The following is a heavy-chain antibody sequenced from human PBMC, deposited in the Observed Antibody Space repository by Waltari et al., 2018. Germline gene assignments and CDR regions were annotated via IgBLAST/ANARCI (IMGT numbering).Heavy chain of an antibody. V-gene: IGHV4-38-2*01. D-gene: IGHD2-2*03. Sequence: QVQLQESGPGLVRPSETLSLTCDVFGYFINTVSFVGRFRQPPGKGLEWIGNIYHDGTTYYNPSLKHRLMISLDTSKNQFSLRLNFVDVADTAVYYCARQTLGYCTSAACRRLETWGQGILVTVSS. CDR3: ARQTLGYCTSAACRRLET. CDR1: GYFINTVSF. CDR2: IYHDGTT. J-gene: IGHJ5*02.